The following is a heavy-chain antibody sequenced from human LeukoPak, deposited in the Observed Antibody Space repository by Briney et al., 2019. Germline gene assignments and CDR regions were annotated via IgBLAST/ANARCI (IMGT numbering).Heavy chain of an antibody. CDR3: AREVSLMRATVTTLVY. CDR1: GYTFTGYY. Sequence: ASVKVFCKASGYTFTGYYMHWVRQAPGQGLEWMGRINPNSGGTNYAQKFQGRDTMTRDTSISTAYMELSRLRSDDTAVYYCAREVSLMRATVTTLVYWGQGTLVTVSS. D-gene: IGHD4-17*01. CDR2: INPNSGGT. J-gene: IGHJ4*02. V-gene: IGHV1-2*06.